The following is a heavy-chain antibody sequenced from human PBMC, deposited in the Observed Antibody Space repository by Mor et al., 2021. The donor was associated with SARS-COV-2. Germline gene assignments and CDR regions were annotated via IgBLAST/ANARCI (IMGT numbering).Heavy chain of an antibody. CDR3: TRVSCSSSNCPNRYFDY. D-gene: IGHD2-2*01. Sequence: GRFTISRDDSKNSLYLQMNSLRTEDTAVYYCTRVSCSSSNCPNRYFDYWGQGTLVTVSS. J-gene: IGHJ4*02. V-gene: IGHV3-72*01.